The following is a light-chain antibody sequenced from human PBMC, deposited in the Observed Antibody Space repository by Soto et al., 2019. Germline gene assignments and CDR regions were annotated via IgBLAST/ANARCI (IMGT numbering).Light chain of an antibody. CDR1: QSLLHSNGYNY. CDR2: LGS. CDR3: MQALQTFT. J-gene: IGKJ5*01. Sequence: DIVMTQSALYLPVTPGERASISCRSSQSLLHSNGYNYLDWDVQTPGRFPXPLIYLGSNRASGVPDRFSGSGSGTDFTLKISRVEAEDVGVDDCMQALQTFTFGQGTRRETK. V-gene: IGKV2-28*01.